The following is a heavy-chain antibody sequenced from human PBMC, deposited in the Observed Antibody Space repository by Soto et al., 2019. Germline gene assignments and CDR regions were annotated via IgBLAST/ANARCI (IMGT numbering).Heavy chain of an antibody. CDR2: ISYDGSNK. J-gene: IGHJ4*02. V-gene: IGHV3-30*03. CDR3: ATMAIGGDTAMVGSDY. D-gene: IGHD5-18*01. CDR1: GFTFSSYG. Sequence: GGSLRLSCAASGFTFSSYGMHWVRQAPGKGLEWVAVISYDGSNKYYADSVKGRFTISRDNSKNTLYLQMNSLRAEDTAVYYCATMAIGGDTAMVGSDYWGQGTLVTVS.